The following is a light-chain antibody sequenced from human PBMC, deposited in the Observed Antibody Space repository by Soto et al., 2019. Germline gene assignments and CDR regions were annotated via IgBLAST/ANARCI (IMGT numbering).Light chain of an antibody. Sequence: DIQMTQSPSSLSASIGDRVTITCRASQSIDNYLNWYQQRPGKAPKFLMYAAFTLPSGVPSRFSGSGSGTGFTPTISSLQPEDFATDFCQHSYRTPYTFGQRTKLEIK. CDR3: QHSYRTPYT. V-gene: IGKV1-39*01. CDR2: AAF. J-gene: IGKJ2*01. CDR1: QSIDNY.